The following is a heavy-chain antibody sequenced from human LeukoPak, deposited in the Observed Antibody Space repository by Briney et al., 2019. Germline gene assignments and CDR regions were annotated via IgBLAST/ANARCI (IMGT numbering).Heavy chain of an antibody. V-gene: IGHV4-34*01. D-gene: IGHD3-22*01. CDR2: INHSGST. CDR3: ARGNSITYYYDSSGYALNWFDP. Sequence: SETLSVTCAVYGGSFSGYYWSWIRNPPAKGLEWIGEINHSGSTNYNLSLKSRVTISVDTSKNQFSLKLSSVTAADTAVYYCARGNSITYYYDSSGYALNWFDPWGQGTLVTVSS. J-gene: IGHJ5*02. CDR1: GGSFSGYY.